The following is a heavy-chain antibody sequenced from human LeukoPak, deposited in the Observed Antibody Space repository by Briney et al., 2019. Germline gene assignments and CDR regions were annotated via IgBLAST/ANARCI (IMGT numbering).Heavy chain of an antibody. D-gene: IGHD3-10*01. CDR2: IYYSGST. CDR3: ASHNARLRGWIGGVDF. Sequence: PSETLSLTCSVSGGTINNYYWSWFRQPPGKGLEWIAYIYYSGSTNYNPSFKSRVTISVDTSRSQFSLMLSSVIAADTAVYYCASHNARLRGWIGGVDFWGQGALVTVSS. J-gene: IGHJ4*02. V-gene: IGHV4-59*08. CDR1: GGTINNYY.